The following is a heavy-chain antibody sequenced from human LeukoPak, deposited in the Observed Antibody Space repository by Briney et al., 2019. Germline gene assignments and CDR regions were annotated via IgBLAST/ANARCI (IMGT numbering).Heavy chain of an antibody. V-gene: IGHV3-9*01. J-gene: IGHJ6*02. CDR1: GFTFDDYA. Sequence: GRSLRLSCAASGFTFDDYAMHWVRQAPGKGLEWVSGISWNSGSIGYADSVKGRFTISRDNAKNSLYLQMNSLRAEDTALYYCAKDQIYGSGSYYGGMDVWGQGTTVTVSS. CDR2: ISWNSGSI. D-gene: IGHD3-10*01. CDR3: AKDQIYGSGSYYGGMDV.